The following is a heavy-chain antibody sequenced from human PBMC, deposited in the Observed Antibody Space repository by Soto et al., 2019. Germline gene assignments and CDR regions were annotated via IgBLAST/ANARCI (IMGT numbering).Heavy chain of an antibody. CDR3: ARDRIGAAGTPRFNYYYGMDV. CDR1: GFTVSSTY. Sequence: PGGSLRLSCAASGFTVSSTYMTWARQAPGKGLEWVSVIYGGLTTSYADSVKGRFTISRDNSKNTVFLQMNSLRGEDTAVYYCARDRIGAAGTPRFNYYYGMDVWGQGTTVTVSS. CDR2: IYGGLTT. V-gene: IGHV3-53*01. J-gene: IGHJ6*02. D-gene: IGHD6-13*01.